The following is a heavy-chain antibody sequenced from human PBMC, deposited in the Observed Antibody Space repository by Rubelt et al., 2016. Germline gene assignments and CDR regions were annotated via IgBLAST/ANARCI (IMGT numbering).Heavy chain of an antibody. D-gene: IGHD3-16*01. V-gene: IGHV4-59*08. CDR3: ARHGAVLNWFFDL. J-gene: IGHJ2*01. CDR1: GGSISPNY. CDR2: IFFNGNS. Sequence: QVQLQESGPGLVKPSETLSLTCTVSGGSISPNYWSWIRQSPGKGLEWIGYIFFNGNSNYNPSLKSRVTISVDTSTNQVSLKRNSVTAADTAVDYCARHGAVLNWFFDLWGRGTLVTVSS.